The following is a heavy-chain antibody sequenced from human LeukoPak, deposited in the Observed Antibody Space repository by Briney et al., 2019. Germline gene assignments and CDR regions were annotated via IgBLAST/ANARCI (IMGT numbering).Heavy chain of an antibody. D-gene: IGHD5-12*01. J-gene: IGHJ4*02. Sequence: SETLSLTCTVSGGSISSYYWSWIRQPPGKGLEWIGYIYYSGSTNYNPSLKSRVTISVDTSKNQFSLKLSSVTAADTAVYYCARGRDVDIVATNIYYFDYWGQGTLVTVSS. CDR2: IYYSGST. CDR3: ARGRDVDIVATNIYYFDY. CDR1: GGSISSYY. V-gene: IGHV4-59*01.